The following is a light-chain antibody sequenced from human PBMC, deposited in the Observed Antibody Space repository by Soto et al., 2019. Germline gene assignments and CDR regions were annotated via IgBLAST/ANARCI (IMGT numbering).Light chain of an antibody. CDR3: SSYTTSAPYV. CDR2: EVT. V-gene: IGLV2-14*01. J-gene: IGLJ1*01. CDR1: SSDVGAYNF. Sequence: QSALTQPASVSGSPGQSITISCTGTSSDVGAYNFVSWYQHHPGRAPKLIINEVTTRPSGVSNRFSGSKSGNTASLTISGLQAEDEADYYCSSYTTSAPYVFGSGTKVTV.